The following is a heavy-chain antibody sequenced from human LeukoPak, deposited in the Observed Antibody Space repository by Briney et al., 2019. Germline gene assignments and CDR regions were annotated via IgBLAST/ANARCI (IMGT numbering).Heavy chain of an antibody. Sequence: SVKVSCEASGGTFSSYAISWVRQAPGQGLGWMGRIIPILGIANYAQKFQGRVTITADKSTSTAYMELSSLRSEDTAVYYCARDNYDFWSGYYSVYFDYWGQGTLVTVSS. CDR2: IIPILGIA. J-gene: IGHJ4*02. D-gene: IGHD3-3*01. CDR1: GGTFSSYA. CDR3: ARDNYDFWSGYYSVYFDY. V-gene: IGHV1-69*04.